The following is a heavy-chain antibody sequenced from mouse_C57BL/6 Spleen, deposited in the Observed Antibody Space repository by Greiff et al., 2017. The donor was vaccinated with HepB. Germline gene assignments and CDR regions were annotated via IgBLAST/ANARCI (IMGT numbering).Heavy chain of an antibody. Sequence: QVQLQQSGTELVKPGASVKLSCKASGYTFTSYWMHWVKQRPGQGLEWIGNINPSNGGTNYNEKFKSKATLTVDKSSSTAYMQLSSLTSEDSAVYYCARLDYGSSYYFDYWGQGTTLTVSS. D-gene: IGHD1-1*01. J-gene: IGHJ2*01. V-gene: IGHV1-53*01. CDR2: INPSNGGT. CDR3: ARLDYGSSYYFDY. CDR1: GYTFTSYW.